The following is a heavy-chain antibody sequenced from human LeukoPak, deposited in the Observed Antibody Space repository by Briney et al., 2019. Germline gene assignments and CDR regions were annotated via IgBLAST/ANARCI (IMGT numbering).Heavy chain of an antibody. V-gene: IGHV1-2*02. CDR2: INPNSGGT. CDR1: GYTFTGYY. CDR3: ARDQLYTLGPFSISSSWYVRAWFDP. D-gene: IGHD6-13*01. J-gene: IGHJ5*02. Sequence: ASVKVSCKASGYTFTGYYMHWVRQAPGQGLEWMGWINPNSGGTNYAQKFQGRVTMTRDTSISTAYMELSRLRCDDTAVYYCARDQLYTLGPFSISSSWYVRAWFDPWGQGTLVTVSS.